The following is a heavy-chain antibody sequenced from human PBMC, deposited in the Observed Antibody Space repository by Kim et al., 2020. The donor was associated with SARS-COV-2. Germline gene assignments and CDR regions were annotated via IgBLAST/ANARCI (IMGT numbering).Heavy chain of an antibody. J-gene: IGHJ4*02. D-gene: IGHD3-16*01. CDR3: ARSAGPYDYYFDY. V-gene: IGHV5-51*01. Sequence: RYSPSCRGQVTISADKSTTTAYLQWSSRKASDTAMYYCARSAGPYDYYFDYWGQGTLVTVSS.